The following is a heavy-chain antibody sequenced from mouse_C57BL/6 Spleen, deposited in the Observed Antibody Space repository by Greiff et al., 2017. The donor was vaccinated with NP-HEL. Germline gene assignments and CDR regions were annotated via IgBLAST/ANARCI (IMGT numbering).Heavy chain of an antibody. CDR1: GYSITSGYY. CDR3: ARESGTGGRGYFSY. V-gene: IGHV3-6*01. Sequence: EVKLVESGPGLVKPSQSLSLTCSVTGYSITSGYYWNWIRQFPGNKLEWMGYISYDGSNNYNPSLKNRISITRDTSKNQFFLKLNSVTTEDTATYYCARESGTGGRGYFSYWGQGTTLTVSS. J-gene: IGHJ2*01. CDR2: ISYDGSN. D-gene: IGHD1-1*02.